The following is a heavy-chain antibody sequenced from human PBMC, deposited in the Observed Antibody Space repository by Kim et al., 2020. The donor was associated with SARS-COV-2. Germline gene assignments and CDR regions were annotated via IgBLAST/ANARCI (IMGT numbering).Heavy chain of an antibody. Sequence: GGSLRLSCAASGFTVSSNYMSWVRQAPGKGLEWVSVIYSGGSTYYADSVKGRFTISRDNSKNTLYLQMNSLRAEDTAVYYCAHVLLWFGELWGGMDVWGQGTTVTFSS. CDR3: AHVLLWFGELWGGMDV. D-gene: IGHD3-10*01. J-gene: IGHJ6*02. CDR2: IYSGGST. CDR1: GFTVSSNY. V-gene: IGHV3-53*01.